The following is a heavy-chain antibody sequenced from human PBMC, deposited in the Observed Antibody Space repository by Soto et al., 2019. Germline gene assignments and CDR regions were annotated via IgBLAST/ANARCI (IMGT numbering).Heavy chain of an antibody. J-gene: IGHJ4*01. V-gene: IGHV3-30*18. D-gene: IGHD2-2*01. CDR3: EKDSEYQLTDHFVYYGLDV. CDR2: ISYDEIDK. CDR1: VFTFTSHA. Sequence: PVGSLRLSCASSVFTFTSHAMHCVRHTPGKWLEWVAAISYDEIDKKYASSVKGRFTVSRDNVKNTLSLQMNSLRPEDTAVYYCEKDSEYQLTDHFVYYGLDVWGQGTLVTVSS.